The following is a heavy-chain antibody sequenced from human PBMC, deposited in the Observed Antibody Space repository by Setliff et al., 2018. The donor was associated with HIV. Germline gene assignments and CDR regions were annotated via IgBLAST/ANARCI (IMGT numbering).Heavy chain of an antibody. J-gene: IGHJ4*02. CDR1: GFTFIDYA. Sequence: PGGSLRLSCAASGFTFIDYALNWVRQAPGKGLEWVSYISSSSTTVYYADSVKGRFTISRDNAKNSLYLQMNSLRAEDTAVFYCARELCTGGYCYSDYWGQGALVTASS. V-gene: IGHV3-48*01. D-gene: IGHD2-8*02. CDR2: ISSSSTTV. CDR3: ARELCTGGYCYSDY.